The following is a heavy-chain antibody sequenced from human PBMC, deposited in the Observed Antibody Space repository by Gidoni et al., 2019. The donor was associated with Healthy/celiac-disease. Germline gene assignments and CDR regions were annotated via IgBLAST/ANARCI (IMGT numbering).Heavy chain of an antibody. CDR1: GGTFSSFT. V-gene: IGHV1-69*08. CDR3: AREDYGDYLLDY. Sequence: QVQLVQSGAEVKKPGSSVKVSCKASGGTFSSFTISWVRQDPGQGLEWMGRIIPILGIANYAQKVQGRVTITADKSTSTAYMELSRLRSEDTAVYYCAREDYGDYLLDYWGQGTLVTVSS. CDR2: IIPILGIA. D-gene: IGHD4-17*01. J-gene: IGHJ4*02.